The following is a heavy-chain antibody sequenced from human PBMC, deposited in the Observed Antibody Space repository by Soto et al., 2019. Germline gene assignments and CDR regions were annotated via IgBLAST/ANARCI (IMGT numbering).Heavy chain of an antibody. CDR2: IYRTGIS. D-gene: IGHD6-19*01. CDR1: DYSISSGYY. V-gene: IGHV4-38-2*01. CDR3: AGMPYTSGLRFDP. Sequence: SETLSLTCVVSDYSISSGYYWGWIRQPPGKGLEWIGNIYRTGISYSNPSLASRVSISLDRSNNQCSLKLKSVTAADTAVYFCAGMPYTSGLRFDPWGPGTLVTVSS. J-gene: IGHJ5*02.